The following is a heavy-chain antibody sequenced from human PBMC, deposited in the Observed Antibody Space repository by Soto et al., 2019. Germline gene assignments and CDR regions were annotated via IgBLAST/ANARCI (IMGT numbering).Heavy chain of an antibody. J-gene: IGHJ6*02. V-gene: IGHV1-46*01. CDR3: ARDGVVVVVTYYYYGMDV. D-gene: IGHD2-21*01. CDR2: INPSGGTT. CDR1: GYTFTNYY. Sequence: QVQLVQSGAEMREPGASVKVSCKASGYTFTNYYIHWVRQAPGRGLEWMGIINPSGGTTTYAQQFQGRVTMTRDTSTSTVYLELNSLRSEDTAMYYCARDGVVVVVTYYYYGMDVWGQGTTVTVSS.